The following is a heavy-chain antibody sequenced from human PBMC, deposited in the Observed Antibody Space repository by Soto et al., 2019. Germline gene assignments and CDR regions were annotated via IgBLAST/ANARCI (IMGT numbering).Heavy chain of an antibody. D-gene: IGHD3-22*01. CDR2: MSLDGSRA. V-gene: IGHV3-74*01. CDR1: GFTFGSYS. J-gene: IGHJ6*02. CDR3: ARAPPGYYFCYRYYGMDV. Sequence: EVQLVESGGGLVQPGGSLRLSCAAPGFTFGSYSMHWVRQAPGKGLVWVSHMSLDGSRATYADSVKGRFTNSRDNAKITLYLLMSSLRATDTTVYYRARAPPGYYFCYRYYGMDVWGQGTTVTVSS.